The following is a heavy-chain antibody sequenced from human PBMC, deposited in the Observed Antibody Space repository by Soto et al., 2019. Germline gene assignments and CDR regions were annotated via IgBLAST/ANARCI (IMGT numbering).Heavy chain of an antibody. D-gene: IGHD3-10*01. CDR1: GYTFTDYW. V-gene: IGHV5-51*01. Sequence: EVQLVQSGAEVKKPGESLKISCKGSGYTFTDYWIGWVRQMPGKGLEWMGIINPGDSDIRYSPSFEGQVTISADKSISTAYLQWSSLKASDTAMYYCARQFSINYLSELLGYWGQGTLVTVSS. CDR2: INPGDSDI. J-gene: IGHJ4*02. CDR3: ARQFSINYLSELLGY.